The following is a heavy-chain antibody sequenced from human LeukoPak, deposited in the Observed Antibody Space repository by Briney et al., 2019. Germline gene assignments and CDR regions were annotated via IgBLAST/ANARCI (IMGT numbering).Heavy chain of an antibody. D-gene: IGHD1-26*01. CDR3: AREASGSYYTFDY. CDR2: ISYDGSNK. V-gene: IGHV3-30*04. CDR1: GFTFSSYA. Sequence: GGSLRLSCAASGFTFSSYAMHWVRQAPGKGLEWVAVISYDGSNKYYADSVKGRFTISRDNSKNTLYVQMNSLRGEDTAVYYCAREASGSYYTFDYWGQGSLVTVSS. J-gene: IGHJ4*02.